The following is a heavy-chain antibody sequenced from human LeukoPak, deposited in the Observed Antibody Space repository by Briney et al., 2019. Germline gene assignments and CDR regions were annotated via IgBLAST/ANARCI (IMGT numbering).Heavy chain of an antibody. J-gene: IGHJ4*02. Sequence: ASVKVSCKASGYTFTSYGISWVRQAPGQGLEWMGWISAYNGNTNYAQKFQGRVTMTTDTSTSTAYMELRSLRSDDTAVYYCARDHYYDSSGYASPFDYWGQGTLVTVSS. CDR2: ISAYNGNT. D-gene: IGHD3-22*01. CDR3: ARDHYYDSSGYASPFDY. CDR1: GYTFTSYG. V-gene: IGHV1-18*01.